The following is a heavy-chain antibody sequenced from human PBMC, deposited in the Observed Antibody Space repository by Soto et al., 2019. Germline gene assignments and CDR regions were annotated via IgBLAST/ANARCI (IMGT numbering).Heavy chain of an antibody. D-gene: IGHD3-10*01. V-gene: IGHV3-7*05. CDR3: AREINYETSGSYFDY. J-gene: IGHJ4*02. CDR1: QFTFTNYW. CDR2: IRQDGGET. Sequence: GGSLRLSCAASQFTFTNYWMSWVRQAPGKGLEWVANIRQDGGETYYVDSVEGRFTISRDNAKNSLYLQMNSLRAEDTAVYYCAREINYETSGSYFDYWGQGTLVTVSS.